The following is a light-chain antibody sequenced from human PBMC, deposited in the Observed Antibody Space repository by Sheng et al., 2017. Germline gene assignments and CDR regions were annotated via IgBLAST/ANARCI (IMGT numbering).Light chain of an antibody. CDR2: GAS. CDR3: QQYGSSPET. V-gene: IGKV3-20*01. CDR1: QSVSSY. Sequence: EIVLTQSPGTLSLSPGERATLYCRASQSVSSYLAWYQQKPGQAPRLLIYGASSRATGIPDRFSGSGSGTDFTLTISRLEPEDFAVYYCQQYGSSPETFGQGTKVEIK. J-gene: IGKJ1*01.